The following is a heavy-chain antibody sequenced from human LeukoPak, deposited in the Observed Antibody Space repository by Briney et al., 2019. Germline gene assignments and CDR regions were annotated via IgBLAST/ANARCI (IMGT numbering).Heavy chain of an antibody. J-gene: IGHJ2*01. CDR1: GFTFSNAW. CDR3: AATYYYDSSGSWYFDL. Sequence: GSLRLSCAASGFTFSNAWMSWVRQAPGKGLEWIGYIYYSGSTYYNPSLKSRLTISVDTSKNQFSLKLSSVTAADTAVYYCAATYYYDSSGSWYFDLWGRGTLVTVSS. D-gene: IGHD3-22*01. V-gene: IGHV4-59*01. CDR2: IYYSGST.